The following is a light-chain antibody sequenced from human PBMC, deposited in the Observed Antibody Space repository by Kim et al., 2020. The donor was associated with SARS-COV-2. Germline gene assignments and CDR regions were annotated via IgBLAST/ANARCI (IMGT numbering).Light chain of an antibody. CDR3: HQRYNWQLI. Sequence: EIVLTQSPATLSLSPGERATLSCRASQSVGNSLAWFQQKPGQAPRLLIFETSNRATGMPARFSGSGSGTAFTLTISSLVPEDFSVYYCHQRYNWQLIFGGGKKVDIK. J-gene: IGKJ4*01. CDR2: ETS. CDR1: QSVGNS. V-gene: IGKV3D-11*02.